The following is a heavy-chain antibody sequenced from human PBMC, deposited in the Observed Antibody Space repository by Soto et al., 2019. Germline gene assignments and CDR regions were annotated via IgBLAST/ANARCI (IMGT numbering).Heavy chain of an antibody. Sequence: GASVKVSCKASGYSFTSYYMHWVRQAPGQGLEWMGIINPSGGSTSYAQKFQGRVTMTRDTSTSTVYMELSSLRSEDTAVYYCARSWGEEGSSWTYYSYFGMHVWGQGTTVTVSS. CDR1: GYSFTSYY. J-gene: IGHJ6*02. D-gene: IGHD6-13*01. CDR3: ARSWGEEGSSWTYYSYFGMHV. V-gene: IGHV1-46*01. CDR2: INPSGGST.